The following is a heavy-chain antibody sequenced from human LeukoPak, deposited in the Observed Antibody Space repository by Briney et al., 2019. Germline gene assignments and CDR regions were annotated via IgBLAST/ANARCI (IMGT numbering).Heavy chain of an antibody. V-gene: IGHV1-69*05. CDR1: GFTFRNYW. CDR2: IIPIFGTT. Sequence: PGGSLRLSCAASGFTFRNYWMGWVRQAPGKGLEWVGGIIPIFGTTNYAQKFQGRVTITTDESTSTGYMELRSLRSDDTAVYYCARGDSGYDYGFDNWGQGTLVTVSS. CDR3: ARGDSGYDYGFDN. J-gene: IGHJ4*02. D-gene: IGHD5-12*01.